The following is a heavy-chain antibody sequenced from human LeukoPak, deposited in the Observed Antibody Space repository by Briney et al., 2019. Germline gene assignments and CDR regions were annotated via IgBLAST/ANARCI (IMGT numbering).Heavy chain of an antibody. J-gene: IGHJ6*02. V-gene: IGHV3-21*06. CDR3: ARDSEYYDSSGYYYTWYGMDV. CDR1: RFTFSNYS. CDR2: ISSSSNYI. Sequence: SGGSLRLSCAASRFTFSNYSMNWVRQAPGKGLEWVSSISSSSNYIYYADSVKGRFTISRDNAKNSLYLQMNSLRAEDTAVYYCARDSEYYDSSGYYYTWYGMDVWGQGTTVTVSS. D-gene: IGHD3-22*01.